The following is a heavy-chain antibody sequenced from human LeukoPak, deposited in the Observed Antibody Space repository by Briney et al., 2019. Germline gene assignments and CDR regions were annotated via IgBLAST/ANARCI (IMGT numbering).Heavy chain of an antibody. Sequence: PGGSLRLSCAASGFTFSSYAMSWVRQAPGKGLEWVSAISGSGGSTYYADSVKGRFTISRDNSKNTLYLQMNSLRAEDTAVYYCAKSVTVTYYYGMDVWGQGTTVTVSS. CDR2: ISGSGGST. CDR1: GFTFSSYA. D-gene: IGHD4-17*01. J-gene: IGHJ6*02. CDR3: AKSVTVTYYYGMDV. V-gene: IGHV3-23*01.